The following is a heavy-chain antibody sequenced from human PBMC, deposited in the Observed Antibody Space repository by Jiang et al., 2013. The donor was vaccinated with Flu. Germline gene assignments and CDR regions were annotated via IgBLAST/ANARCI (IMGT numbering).Heavy chain of an antibody. CDR2: SIIWEH. D-gene: IGHD3-10*01. J-gene: IGHJ3*02. Sequence: SISSSSYYWGWIASPRKGLEWIGVSIIWEHLLQPYPQESSHHIRRQSKNQFSLKLSSVTAADTAVYYCARHRLLWFGELFPREYAFDIWGQGTMVTVSS. CDR3: ARHRLLWFGELFPREYAFDI. CDR1: SISSSSYY. V-gene: IGHV4-39*01.